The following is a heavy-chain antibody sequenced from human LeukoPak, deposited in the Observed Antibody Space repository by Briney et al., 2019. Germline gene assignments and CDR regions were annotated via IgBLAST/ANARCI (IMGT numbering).Heavy chain of an antibody. J-gene: IGHJ3*02. V-gene: IGHV3-23*01. CDR3: APLEVQNDDVFDI. CDR2: ISSGGNT. CDR1: GFTFSSYA. D-gene: IGHD1-1*01. Sequence: GASLRLSCAASGFTFSSYAMSWVRQAPGKGLEWFSAISSGGNTYYADSVKGRFTISRDNSKSTLYLQMNSLRAEDTAVYYCAPLEVQNDDVFDIWGQGTMVTVSS.